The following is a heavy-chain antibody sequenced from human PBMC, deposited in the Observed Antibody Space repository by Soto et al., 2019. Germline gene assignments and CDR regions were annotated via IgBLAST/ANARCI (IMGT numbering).Heavy chain of an antibody. D-gene: IGHD6-19*01. V-gene: IGHV3-23*01. CDR3: ATSRSSGWSHGGYFDY. CDR1: DPTLNNYA. J-gene: IGHJ4*02. Sequence: HPGGSLRLSCTASDPTLNNYAKSWVRQAPGRGLEWVSVISGNGDRTYYTDSVKGRFTISRDNSKSALYLQMSSLRAEESAVYYCATSRSSGWSHGGYFDYWGQGTLVTVSS. CDR2: ISGNGDRT.